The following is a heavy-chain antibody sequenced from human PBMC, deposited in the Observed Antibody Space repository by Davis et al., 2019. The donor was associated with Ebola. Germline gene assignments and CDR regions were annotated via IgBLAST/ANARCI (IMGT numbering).Heavy chain of an antibody. CDR1: GFTFSSYW. CDR2: IKQDGSEK. CDR3: ARESLETYGSGSPFYYYYGMDV. V-gene: IGHV3-7*03. D-gene: IGHD3-10*01. Sequence: GESLKISCAASGFTFSSYWMSWVRQAPGKGLEWVANIKQDGSEKYYVDSVKGRFTISRDNAKNSLYLQMNSLRAEDTAVYYCARESLETYGSGSPFYYYYGMDVWGQGTTVTVSS. J-gene: IGHJ6*02.